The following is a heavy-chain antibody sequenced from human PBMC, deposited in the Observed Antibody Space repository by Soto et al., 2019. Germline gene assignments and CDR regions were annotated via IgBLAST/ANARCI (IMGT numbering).Heavy chain of an antibody. CDR3: ARGLFRVTQGYYFDY. V-gene: IGHV4-34*01. D-gene: IGHD2-21*02. CDR1: VRFYRGYY. CDR2: INHSGST. J-gene: IGHJ4*01. Sequence: SDTERHTCAVYVRFYRGYYWSWNRQPPGKGLEWIGEINHSGSTNYNPSLKSRVTISEETSKNQFSLKLSSVTDVDMSVYYCARGLFRVTQGYYFDYWG.